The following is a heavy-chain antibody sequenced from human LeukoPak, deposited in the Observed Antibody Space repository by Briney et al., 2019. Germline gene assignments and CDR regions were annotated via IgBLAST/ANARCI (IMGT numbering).Heavy chain of an antibody. J-gene: IGHJ4*02. Sequence: SETLSLTCTVSGGSISSSSYYWGWIRQPPRKGLEWIGSIYYSGSTYYNPSLKSRVTISVDTSKNQFSLKLSSVTAADTAVYYCARKDYSSSSGYFDYWGQGTLVTVSS. D-gene: IGHD6-6*01. CDR1: GGSISSSSYY. V-gene: IGHV4-39*07. CDR3: ARKDYSSSSGYFDY. CDR2: IYYSGST.